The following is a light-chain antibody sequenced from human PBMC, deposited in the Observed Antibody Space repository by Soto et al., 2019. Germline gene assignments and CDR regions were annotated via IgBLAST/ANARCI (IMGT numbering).Light chain of an antibody. CDR1: NSDVGSYNY. V-gene: IGLV2-14*03. Sequence: QSVLTQPASVSGSPGQSITISCTGTNSDVGSYNYVSWHQQHPGKAPKLMIYNVYDRPSRISNRFSGSKSGNTASLTISGLQGEDEADYYCSSYTISRTYVFGTGTKV. CDR3: SSYTISRTYV. J-gene: IGLJ1*01. CDR2: NVY.